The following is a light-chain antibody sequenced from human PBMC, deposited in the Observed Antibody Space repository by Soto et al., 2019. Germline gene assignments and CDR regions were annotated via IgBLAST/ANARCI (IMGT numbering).Light chain of an antibody. CDR2: DAS. CDR1: QSITNS. Sequence: ESVLTQSPATLSLSPGDRATLSCRASQSITNSLAWYRHQPGQPPRLLIYDASKRATGIPARFIGSGSGTHFTLTISSLEPEDFGVYYCQQRSNWHSVTFGGGTKVEIK. CDR3: QQRSNWHSVT. J-gene: IGKJ4*01. V-gene: IGKV3-11*01.